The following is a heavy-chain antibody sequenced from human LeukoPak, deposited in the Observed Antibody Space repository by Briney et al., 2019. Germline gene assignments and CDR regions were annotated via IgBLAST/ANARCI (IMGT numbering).Heavy chain of an antibody. CDR3: ARGKYYFDY. J-gene: IGHJ4*02. CDR1: GGSISTYY. Sequence: SETLSLTCTVSGGSISTYYWSWVRQPPGKGLEWIGYIYYSGGTNYNPSLKSRVTISVDTSKNEFSLKLSSVTAADMAVYYCARGKYYFDYWGQGTLVTVSS. V-gene: IGHV4-59*01. CDR2: IYYSGGT.